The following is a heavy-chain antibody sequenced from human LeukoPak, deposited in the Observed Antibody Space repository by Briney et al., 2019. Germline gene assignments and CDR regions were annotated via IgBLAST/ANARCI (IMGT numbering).Heavy chain of an antibody. Sequence: GASVKVSCKASGYTFTGYYMHWVRQAPGQGLEWMGWINPNSGGTNYAQKFQGWVTMTRDTSISTAYMELSRLRSDDTAVYYCARSFVGGRSLWFGELLQGAFDIWGQGTMVTVSS. CDR2: INPNSGGT. V-gene: IGHV1-2*04. CDR1: GYTFTGYY. CDR3: ARSFVGGRSLWFGELLQGAFDI. J-gene: IGHJ3*02. D-gene: IGHD3-10*01.